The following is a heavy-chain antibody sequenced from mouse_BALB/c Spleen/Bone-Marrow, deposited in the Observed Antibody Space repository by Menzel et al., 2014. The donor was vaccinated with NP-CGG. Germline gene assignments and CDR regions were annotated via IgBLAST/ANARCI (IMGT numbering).Heavy chain of an antibody. D-gene: IGHD1-1*01. CDR3: AKSHYGSSPFAY. Sequence: VQLVESGPSLVQPSQSLSITCTVSGFSLTNYGIYWVRQSPGKGLEWLGVIWRGGTTDYNAAFMSRLSITKDNSKSQVLFKMNSLPADDTAIYYGAKSHYGSSPFAYWGQGTLVTVSA. CDR2: IWRGGTT. J-gene: IGHJ3*01. V-gene: IGHV2-5-1*01. CDR1: GFSLTNYG.